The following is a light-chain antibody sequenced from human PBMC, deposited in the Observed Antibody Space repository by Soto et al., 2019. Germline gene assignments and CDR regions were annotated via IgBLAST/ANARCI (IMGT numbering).Light chain of an antibody. V-gene: IGKV1-27*01. CDR1: QDISNF. J-gene: IGKJ5*01. CDR3: QQYNNWPLIT. CDR2: TAS. Sequence: DIQMTQSPSSLSASVGDRFNITCRLSQDISNFLAWYQQKPGEVPKVLIYTASTLTSGVPSRFSGSGSGTEFTLIISSLQSEDFAVYYCQQYNNWPLITFGQGTRLEI.